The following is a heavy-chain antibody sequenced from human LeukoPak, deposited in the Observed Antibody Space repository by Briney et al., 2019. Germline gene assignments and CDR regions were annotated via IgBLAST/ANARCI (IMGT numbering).Heavy chain of an antibody. CDR3: AKDQGTAIFGMIIPDWYFDL. D-gene: IGHD3-3*01. Sequence: GGSLRLSCAASGFTFSSYAMNWVRQAPGKGLEWVSSISGGSNNINYAGSVKGRFTTSRDNFQNTLYLQMNSLRADDTAVYYCAKDQGTAIFGMIIPDWYFDLWGRGTLVTVSS. CDR1: GFTFSSYA. CDR2: ISGGSNNI. V-gene: IGHV3-23*01. J-gene: IGHJ2*01.